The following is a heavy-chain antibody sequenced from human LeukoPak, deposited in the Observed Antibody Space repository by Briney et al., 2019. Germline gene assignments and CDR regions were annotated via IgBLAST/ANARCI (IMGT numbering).Heavy chain of an antibody. V-gene: IGHV5-51*01. CDR1: GYSFTTYW. CDR2: IYPGDSDT. J-gene: IGHJ3*02. D-gene: IGHD3-10*01. Sequence: GESLKISCKGSGYSFTTYWIGWVRQMPGKGLEWMGIIYPGDSDTRYSPSFQGQVTISADKSIGTAYLQWRSLKDSDTAMYYCARPMVRGQVRAFDIWGQGTMVTVSS. CDR3: ARPMVRGQVRAFDI.